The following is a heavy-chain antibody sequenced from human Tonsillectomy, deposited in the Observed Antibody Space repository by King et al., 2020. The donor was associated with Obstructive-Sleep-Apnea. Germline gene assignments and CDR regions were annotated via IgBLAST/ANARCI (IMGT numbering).Heavy chain of an antibody. D-gene: IGHD1-1*01. J-gene: IGHJ5*02. CDR1: GFTFGDYA. V-gene: IGHV3-9*01. CDR3: ARGGSSGTTWLGGTLTPSNRFDP. CDR2: ISSNSVNI. Sequence: ERQLVQSGGALVQPGRSLRLSCAVSGFTFGDYAMHWVRQAPGRGLEWVSGISSNSVNIGYADSVRGRFTISRDNAKNSLYLQVNSLRTEDTALYYCARGGSSGTTWLGGTLTPSNRFDPWGQGTLVTVSS.